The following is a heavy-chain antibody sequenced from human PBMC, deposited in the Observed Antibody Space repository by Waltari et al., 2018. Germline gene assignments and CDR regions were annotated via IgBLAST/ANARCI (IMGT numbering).Heavy chain of an antibody. D-gene: IGHD3-16*01. CDR1: GDSITSYY. Sequence: QVQLQESGPGLLKPSETLSLTCTVSGDSITSYYWSWIRQSPGKGLEWIGYIDTTGTTYSNPSLQRQVSISRDTSRNQFSLQVTSVTAADTAVYYCARSKFGSSFDSWGQGTLVTVS. CDR2: IDTTGTT. CDR3: ARSKFGSSFDS. V-gene: IGHV4-4*09. J-gene: IGHJ4*02.